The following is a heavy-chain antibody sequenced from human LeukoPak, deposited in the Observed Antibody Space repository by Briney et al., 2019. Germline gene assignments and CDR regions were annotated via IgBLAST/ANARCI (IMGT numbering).Heavy chain of an antibody. V-gene: IGHV6-1*01. D-gene: IGHD1-1*01. Sequence: SQTLSLTCAISGDRVSSNSAAWNWIRQSPSRGLEWLGRTYYRSKWYYDYALSVKRRIVTNPDTSKNQFSLQLNSVTPEDTAVYYCARQSSTDYYYYGLDVWGQGTTVAVSS. CDR3: ARQSSTDYYYYGLDV. CDR1: GDRVSSNSAA. CDR2: TYYRSKWYY. J-gene: IGHJ6*02.